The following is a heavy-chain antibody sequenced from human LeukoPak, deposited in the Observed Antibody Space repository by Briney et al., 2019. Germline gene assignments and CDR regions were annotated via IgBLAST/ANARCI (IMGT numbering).Heavy chain of an antibody. CDR2: IYHSGST. Sequence: SETLSLTCAVSGYSISSGYYWGWIRQPPGKGLEWIGSIYHSGSTYYNPSLKSRVTISVDTSKNQFSLKLSSVTAADTAVYYCARGWSGSYYSHYYYYMDVWGKGTTVTVSS. CDR3: ARGWSGSYYSHYYYYMDV. J-gene: IGHJ6*03. V-gene: IGHV4-38-2*01. CDR1: GYSISSGYY. D-gene: IGHD1-26*01.